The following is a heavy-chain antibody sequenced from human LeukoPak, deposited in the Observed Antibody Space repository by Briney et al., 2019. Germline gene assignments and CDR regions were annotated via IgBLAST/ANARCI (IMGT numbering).Heavy chain of an antibody. CDR2: IIPIFGTA. V-gene: IGHV1-69*05. CDR1: GGTFSSYA. CDR3: ARDRRYYDSSGYYSFDY. J-gene: IGHJ4*02. D-gene: IGHD3-22*01. Sequence: SVKVSCKASGGTFSSYAISWVRQAPGQGLEWMGGIIPIFGTANYAQKFQGRVTMTRDTSTSTVYMELSSLRSEDTAVYYCARDRRYYDSSGYYSFDYWGQGTLVTVSS.